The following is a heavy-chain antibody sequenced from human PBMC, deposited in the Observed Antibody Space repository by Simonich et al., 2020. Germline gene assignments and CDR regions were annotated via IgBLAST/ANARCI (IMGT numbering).Heavy chain of an antibody. D-gene: IGHD6-13*01. CDR2: TYHSGST. Sequence: QVQLQESGPGLVKPSETLSLTCAVSGYSISSGYYWGWIRQPPGKGVEWIGSTYHSGSTYYNPSLKSRVTISVDTSKNQFSLKLSSVTAADTAVYYCARVGYSNYYYYGMDVWGQGTTVTVSS. V-gene: IGHV4-38-2*01. CDR1: GYSISSGYY. J-gene: IGHJ6*02. CDR3: ARVGYSNYYYYGMDV.